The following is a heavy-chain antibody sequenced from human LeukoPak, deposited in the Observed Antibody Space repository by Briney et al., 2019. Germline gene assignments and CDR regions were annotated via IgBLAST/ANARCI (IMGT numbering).Heavy chain of an antibody. D-gene: IGHD3-10*01. J-gene: IGHJ4*02. CDR3: AKGDYYDFDF. CDR1: RFTFSSYA. V-gene: IGHV3-23*01. CDR2: ISSSGGGT. Sequence: GGSLRLSCAASRFTFSSYAMTWVRQAPGKGLEWVSRISSSGGGTHYADSVKGRFTISRDNSKNTLYLQMNSLTAEDTAVYYCAKGDYYDFDFWGQGTLVTVSS.